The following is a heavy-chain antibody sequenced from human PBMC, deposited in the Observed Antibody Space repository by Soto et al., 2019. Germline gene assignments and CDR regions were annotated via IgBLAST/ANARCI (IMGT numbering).Heavy chain of an antibody. D-gene: IGHD2-21*02. CDR1: GFTFSSYS. CDR2: ISSSSSTI. CDR3: ARWYGCGGDCYFGYYYYYGMDV. V-gene: IGHV3-48*04. Sequence: GGSLRLSCAASGFTFSSYSMNWVRQAPGKGMEWVSYISSSSSTIYYADSVKGRFTISRDNAKNSLYLQMNSLRAEDTAVYSCARWYGCGGDCYFGYYYYYGMDVWGQGTTVTVSS. J-gene: IGHJ6*02.